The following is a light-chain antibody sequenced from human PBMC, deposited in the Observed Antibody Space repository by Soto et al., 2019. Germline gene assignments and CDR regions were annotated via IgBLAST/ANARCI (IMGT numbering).Light chain of an antibody. CDR1: SSNVGSYNL. V-gene: IGLV2-23*01. J-gene: IGLJ3*02. CDR3: CSYAAGSTLL. CDR2: DGS. Sequence: QSALTQPASVSGSPGQSITISCTGTSSNVGSYNLVSWYLQYPGNAPKLMIYDGSKRPSGVSNRFSGSKSGNTASLTISGLHAEDEADYYCCSYAAGSTLLFGGGTQLTVL.